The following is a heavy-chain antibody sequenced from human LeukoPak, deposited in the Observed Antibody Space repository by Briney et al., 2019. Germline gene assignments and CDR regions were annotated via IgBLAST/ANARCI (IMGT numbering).Heavy chain of an antibody. CDR2: TYYRSKWYN. CDR1: GDIVSSNSAA. CDR3: ARVSGYYGSGSYDDAFDI. V-gene: IGHV6-1*01. J-gene: IGHJ3*02. D-gene: IGHD3-10*01. Sequence: SQTLSLTCAISGDIVSSNSAAWNWIRQSPSRGLEWLGRTYYRSKWYNDYAVSVKSRITINPDTSKNQFSLQLNSVTPEDTAVYYCARVSGYYGSGSYDDAFDIWGQGTMVTASS.